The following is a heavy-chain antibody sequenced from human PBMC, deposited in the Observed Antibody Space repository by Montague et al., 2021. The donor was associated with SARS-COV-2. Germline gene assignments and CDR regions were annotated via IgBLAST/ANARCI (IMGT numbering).Heavy chain of an antibody. J-gene: IGHJ3*02. CDR2: IYPSGST. CDR3: ARVLPPLRTQPFDT. Sequence: TLSLTCTVSGGSISSGSYYWSWIRQPAGKGLEWIGRIYPSGSTXYNPSLKSRVTISVDTSKNQFSLRLTSVTAADTAVYYCARVLPPLRTQPFDTWGHGTMVTVSS. V-gene: IGHV4-61*02. CDR1: GGSISSGSYY. D-gene: IGHD1-7*01.